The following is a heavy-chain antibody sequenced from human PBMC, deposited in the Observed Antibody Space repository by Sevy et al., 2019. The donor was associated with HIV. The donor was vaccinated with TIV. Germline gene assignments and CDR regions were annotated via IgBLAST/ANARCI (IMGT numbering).Heavy chain of an antibody. D-gene: IGHD3-9*01. Sequence: GGSLRLSCAASGFTFTNAWMSWVRQAPGKGLEWVGRIKSKSDGGTTDYAAPVKGGFTISRDDSKNSLYLQMNSLKTEDTAVYYCTTEPRKYYDILTGYYNLDYWGQGTLVTVSS. V-gene: IGHV3-15*01. CDR1: GFTFTNAW. CDR3: TTEPRKYYDILTGYYNLDY. J-gene: IGHJ4*02. CDR2: IKSKSDGGTT.